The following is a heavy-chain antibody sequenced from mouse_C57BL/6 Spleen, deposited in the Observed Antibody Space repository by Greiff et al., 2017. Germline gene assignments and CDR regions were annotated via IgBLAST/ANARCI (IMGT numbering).Heavy chain of an antibody. V-gene: IGHV1-22*01. CDR2: INPHNGGT. D-gene: IGHD2-5*01. CDR3: ARDYSNWFAY. Sequence: EVQLQQSGPELVKPGASVKMSCKASGYTFTDYTMHWVKQSPGKSLEWIGSINPHNGGTSYNQKFKGKATLTVNKSSSTAYMELRSLTSEDSAVYYCARDYSNWFAYWGQGTLVTVSA. CDR1: GYTFTDYT. J-gene: IGHJ3*01.